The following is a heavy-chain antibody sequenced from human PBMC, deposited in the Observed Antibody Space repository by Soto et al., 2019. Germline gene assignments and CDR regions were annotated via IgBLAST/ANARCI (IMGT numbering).Heavy chain of an antibody. D-gene: IGHD6-6*01. V-gene: IGHV1-46*01. CDR1: GYTFTNFY. Sequence: QVQLVQSGAEVKEPGASVKISCKGSGYTFTNFYIHWVRQAPGQGLEWMGIVNPNGGSTNYAQNFKGSITISRDTSTGTVYMDLSSLRAEDTAVYYCARGLASGDYWGQGTLVTVSS. CDR3: ARGLASGDY. J-gene: IGHJ4*02. CDR2: VNPNGGST.